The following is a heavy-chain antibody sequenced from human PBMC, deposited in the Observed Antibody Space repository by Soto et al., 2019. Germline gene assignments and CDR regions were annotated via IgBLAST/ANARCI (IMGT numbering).Heavy chain of an antibody. CDR1: GGSISSYY. CDR2: IYYSGST. D-gene: IGHD4-4*01. CDR3: ARDDVDYSNNYYYYYMDV. V-gene: IGHV4-59*01. Sequence: SETLSLTCTVSGGSISSYYWSWIRQPPGKGLEWIGYIYYSGSTNYNPSLKSRVTISVDTSKNQFSLKLSSVTAADTAVYYCARDDVDYSNNYYYYYMDVWGKGTTVTVSS. J-gene: IGHJ6*03.